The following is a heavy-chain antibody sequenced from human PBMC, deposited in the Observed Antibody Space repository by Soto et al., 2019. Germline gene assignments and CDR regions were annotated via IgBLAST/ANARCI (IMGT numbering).Heavy chain of an antibody. CDR3: ARDMPLDYYDSSGSINWFDP. Sequence: PGGSLRLSCAASGFTFSSYGMHWVRQAPGKGLEWVAVIWYDGSNKYYADSVKGRFTISRDNSKNTLCLQMNSLRAEDTAVYYCARDMPLDYYDSSGSINWFDPWGQGTLVTVSS. CDR1: GFTFSSYG. J-gene: IGHJ5*02. D-gene: IGHD3-22*01. V-gene: IGHV3-33*01. CDR2: IWYDGSNK.